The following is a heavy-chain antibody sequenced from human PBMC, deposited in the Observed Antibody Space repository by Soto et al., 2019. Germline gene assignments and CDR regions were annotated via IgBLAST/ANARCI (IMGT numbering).Heavy chain of an antibody. V-gene: IGHV3-23*01. D-gene: IGHD4-17*01. Sequence: EVHLLESGGGLVQPGGSLTVSCAASGFTFGAHPMSWVRLAPGKGLEWVSTISGYGGSTYYPDSLKGRFIISRDNSQNTLYLQINPLRAEVTAIYICAKQRTTVTTSFDYGGQGTLVTVSS. J-gene: IGHJ4*02. CDR3: AKQRTTVTTSFDY. CDR1: GFTFGAHP. CDR2: ISGYGGST.